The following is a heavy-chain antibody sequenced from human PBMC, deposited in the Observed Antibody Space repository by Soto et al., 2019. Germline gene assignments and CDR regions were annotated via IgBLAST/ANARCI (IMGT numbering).Heavy chain of an antibody. CDR1: GGSMSDFGLY. V-gene: IGHV4-39*01. D-gene: IGHD4-17*01. Sequence: QLRLRESGPGLLKPSETLSLKCSVAGGSMSDFGLYWGWVRQSPGKGLEWIATISHSGNSYFNPSLQSRLSFYIDTSKSQVSLSLRSVTAADSALYYCVLHWGAQYGDYRNFVSWGPGSLVTVSS. CDR2: ISHSGNS. CDR3: VLHWGAQYGDYRNFVS. J-gene: IGHJ5*01.